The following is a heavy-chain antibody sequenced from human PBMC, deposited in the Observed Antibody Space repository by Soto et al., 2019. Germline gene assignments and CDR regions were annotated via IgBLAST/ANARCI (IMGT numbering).Heavy chain of an antibody. Sequence: QVQLQESGPGLVKPSQTLSLTCTVSGGSISSGGYYWSWIRQHPGKGLEWIGYIYHSGTTYYNPTLKSRVTISVDTSNNQFSLKLTSVAAADTAVYYCARVRGNQRRGWFDPWGQGTLVTVSS. V-gene: IGHV4-31*03. D-gene: IGHD6-25*01. CDR1: GGSISSGGYY. CDR3: ARVRGNQRRGWFDP. CDR2: IYHSGTT. J-gene: IGHJ5*02.